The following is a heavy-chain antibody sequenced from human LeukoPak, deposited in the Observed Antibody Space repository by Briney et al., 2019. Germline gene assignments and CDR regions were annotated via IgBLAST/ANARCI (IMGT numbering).Heavy chain of an antibody. CDR1: GFNFGDYT. Sequence: GGSLRLSCTTSGFNFGDYTMSWVRQAPGKGLEWVGFIRRKAYGGTPEYAASVKGRITISRDDSRGIAYLQMNSLKTEDTAVYYCTRNGGDYRNGGEYCSGISCYLRWGQGTLVTVSS. D-gene: IGHD2-2*01. CDR3: TRNGGDYRNGGEYCSGISCYLR. V-gene: IGHV3-49*04. CDR2: IRRKAYGGTP. J-gene: IGHJ4*02.